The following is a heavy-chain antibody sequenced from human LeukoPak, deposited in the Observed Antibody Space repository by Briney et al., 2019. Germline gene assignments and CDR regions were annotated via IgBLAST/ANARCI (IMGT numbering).Heavy chain of an antibody. J-gene: IGHJ6*02. CDR1: GFTFRSYA. V-gene: IGHV3-30-3*01. Sequence: GSLRLSCAALGFTFRSYAMHLVRQAPGNGLEWGALLLYDGSNKYYADSVKGRFTISRDNSKNTLYLQMNSLRAEDTAVYYCAKEIGYSSSWYNYYYGMDVWGQGTTVTVSS. D-gene: IGHD6-13*01. CDR2: LLYDGSNK. CDR3: AKEIGYSSSWYNYYYGMDV.